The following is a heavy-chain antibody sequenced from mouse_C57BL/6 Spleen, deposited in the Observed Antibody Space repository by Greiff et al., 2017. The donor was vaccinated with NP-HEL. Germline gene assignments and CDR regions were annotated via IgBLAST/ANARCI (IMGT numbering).Heavy chain of an antibody. CDR1: GFTFSSYA. V-gene: IGHV5-9-1*02. Sequence: EVKVVESGEGLVKPGGSLKLSCAASGFTFSSYAMSWVRQTPEKRLEWVAYISSGGDYIYYADTVKGRFTISRDNARNTLYLQMSSLKSEDTAMYYCTTNYDGYAMDYWGQGTSVTVSS. CDR3: TTNYDGYAMDY. D-gene: IGHD2-4*01. J-gene: IGHJ4*01. CDR2: ISSGGDYI.